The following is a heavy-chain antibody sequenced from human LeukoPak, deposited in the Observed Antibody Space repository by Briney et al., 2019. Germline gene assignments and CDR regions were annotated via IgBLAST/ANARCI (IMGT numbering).Heavy chain of an antibody. D-gene: IGHD3-9*01. J-gene: IGHJ4*02. Sequence: SETLSLTCTVSGGSISSSSYYWGWIRQPPGKGLEWIGSIYYSGSTYYNPSLKSRVTISVDTSKNQFSLKLSSVTAADTAVYYCASGPHSLYDILTGYYRTAPLDYWGQGTLVTVSS. CDR3: ASGPHSLYDILTGYYRTAPLDY. CDR1: GGSISSSSYY. V-gene: IGHV4-39*07. CDR2: IYYSGST.